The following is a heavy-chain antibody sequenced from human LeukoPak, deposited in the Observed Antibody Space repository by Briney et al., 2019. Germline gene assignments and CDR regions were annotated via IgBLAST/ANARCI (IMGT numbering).Heavy chain of an antibody. V-gene: IGHV1-8*03. D-gene: IGHD3-10*01. J-gene: IGHJ4*02. CDR3: GRALLGGSDIYTPFSY. CDR2: MNPNSGNT. CDR1: GYTFTSYD. Sequence: ASVKVSCKASGYTFTSYDINWVRQATGQGLEWMGWMNPNSGNTGYAQKFQGRVTITRNTSISTAYMELSSLRSEDTAVYYCGRALLGGSDIYTPFSYWGQGTLVTVSS.